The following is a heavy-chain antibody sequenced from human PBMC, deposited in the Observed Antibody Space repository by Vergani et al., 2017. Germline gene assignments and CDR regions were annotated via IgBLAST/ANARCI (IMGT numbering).Heavy chain of an antibody. CDR3: ATTGVVEIGAHFDH. D-gene: IGHD2-2*01. CDR1: GLIFNSYS. J-gene: IGHJ4*02. V-gene: IGHV3-21*02. CDR2: INSRGTYT. Sequence: EVQLVESGGGLVKPGGSLRLSCAASGLIFNSYSMNWVRQAPGKGLEWVSSINSRGTYTFYSDSVKGRFTIPRDIANSSLFLQLSSLRAEDTAVYYCATTGVVEIGAHFDHWGRGTLVTVSS.